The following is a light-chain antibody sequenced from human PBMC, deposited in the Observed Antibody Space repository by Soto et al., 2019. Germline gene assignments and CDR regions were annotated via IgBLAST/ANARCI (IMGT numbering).Light chain of an antibody. CDR1: NSDVDIYNF. J-gene: IGLJ1*01. Sequence: QSALTQPASVSGSPRQSITISCTGTNSDVDIYNFVSWYQQYPGKAPKLMIYDVSNRPSGVSNRFSGSKSGNTASLTISGLQAEDEADYYCNSYTSSSTLYVFGTGTKLTVL. V-gene: IGLV2-14*01. CDR3: NSYTSSSTLYV. CDR2: DVS.